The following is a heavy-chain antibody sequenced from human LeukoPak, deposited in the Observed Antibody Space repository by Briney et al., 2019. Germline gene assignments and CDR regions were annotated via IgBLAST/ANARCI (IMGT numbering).Heavy chain of an antibody. V-gene: IGHV4-59*08. CDR1: GDSISGFY. CDR2: IYYSGST. D-gene: IGHD3-22*01. Sequence: SETLSLTCTVSGDSISGFYWSWIRQPPGKGLEWIGYIYYSGSTNYNPSPKSRVTISVDTSKNQFSLKLSSVTAADTAVYYCARHANSNDGNYYDSSAPHYWGQGTLVTVSS. CDR3: ARHANSNDGNYYDSSAPHY. J-gene: IGHJ4*02.